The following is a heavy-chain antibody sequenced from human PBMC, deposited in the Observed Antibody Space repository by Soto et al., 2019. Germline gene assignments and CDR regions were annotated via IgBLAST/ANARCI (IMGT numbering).Heavy chain of an antibody. CDR3: ARHPQVVNYYYMDV. Sequence: SETLSLTCTVSGGSISSYYWSWIRQPPGKGLEWIGYIYYSGSTNYNPSLKSRVTISVDTSKNQFSLKLSSVTAADTAVYYCARHPQVVNYYYMDVWGKGTTVTVSS. CDR2: IYYSGST. CDR1: GGSISSYY. J-gene: IGHJ6*03. D-gene: IGHD3-22*01. V-gene: IGHV4-59*08.